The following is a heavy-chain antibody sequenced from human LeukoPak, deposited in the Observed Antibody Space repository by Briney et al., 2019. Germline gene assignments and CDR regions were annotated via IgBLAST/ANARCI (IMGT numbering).Heavy chain of an antibody. CDR2: ISGSGNDI. J-gene: IGHJ4*02. Sequence: GGSLRLSCATSGFIFSGYYMSWIRQAPGKGLEWVSYISGSGNDISYADSVKGRFTISRDNARGSLYLQMNSLRAADTAVYYCGTHAGRTGSDDWGQGTLVTVSS. D-gene: IGHD3/OR15-3a*01. V-gene: IGHV3-11*01. CDR1: GFIFSGYY. CDR3: GTHAGRTGSDD.